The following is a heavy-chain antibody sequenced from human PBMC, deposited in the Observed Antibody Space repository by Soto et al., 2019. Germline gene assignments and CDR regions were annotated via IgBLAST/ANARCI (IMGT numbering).Heavy chain of an antibody. D-gene: IGHD1-26*01. V-gene: IGHV3-48*03. CDR2: ISSSGSSI. CDR1: GFTFDNFE. J-gene: IGHJ4*02. CDR3: AKEATNINNFHY. Sequence: EVQLVESGGGLVQPGGSLRLSCAASGFTFDNFEMNWVRQAPGKGLEWLSYISSSGSSIYYADSVRGRFSVSRDNARQSLYLQMNSLRAEDTAVYYCAKEATNINNFHYWGQGALVTVSS.